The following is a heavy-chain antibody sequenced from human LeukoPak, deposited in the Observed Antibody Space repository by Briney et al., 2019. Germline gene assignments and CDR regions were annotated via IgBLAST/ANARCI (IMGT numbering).Heavy chain of an antibody. CDR2: IYYRGST. CDR1: GDSISSYY. V-gene: IGHV4-59*01. Sequence: SETLSLTCTVSGDSISSYYWSWIRQPPGKGLEWIGYIYYRGSTNYNPSLKSRVTISVDTSKNQFSLKLSSVTAADTAVYYCARGSPSIALAGTFDYWGQGTLVTVSS. CDR3: ARGSPSIALAGTFDY. D-gene: IGHD6-19*01. J-gene: IGHJ4*02.